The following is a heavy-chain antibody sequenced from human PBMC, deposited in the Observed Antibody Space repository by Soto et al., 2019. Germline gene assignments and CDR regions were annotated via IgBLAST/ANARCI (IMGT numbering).Heavy chain of an antibody. CDR2: ISYDGSNK. V-gene: IGHV3-30-3*01. CDR1: GFTFSSYG. CDR3: ARDDVLLWFGELLG. D-gene: IGHD3-10*01. J-gene: IGHJ4*02. Sequence: GGSRRRSWAASGFTFSSYGMHWVGQAPGKGLEWVAVISYDGSNKYYADSVKGRFTISRDNSKNTLYLQMNSLRAEDTAVYYCARDDVLLWFGELLGWGQGTLVTVSS.